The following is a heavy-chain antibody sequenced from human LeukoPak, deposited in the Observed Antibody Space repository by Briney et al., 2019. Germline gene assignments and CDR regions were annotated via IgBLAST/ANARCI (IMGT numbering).Heavy chain of an antibody. D-gene: IGHD6-13*01. CDR3: ARDHGSSWLRYYMDV. V-gene: IGHV1-69*05. Sequence: SVKLSCKASGGTFSSYAISWVRQAPGQGREWMAGIIPIFGTANYAQKFQGRVTITTDESTSTAYMELSSLRSEDTAVYYCARDHGSSWLRYYMDVWGKGTTVTVSS. CDR1: GGTFSSYA. CDR2: IIPIFGTA. J-gene: IGHJ6*03.